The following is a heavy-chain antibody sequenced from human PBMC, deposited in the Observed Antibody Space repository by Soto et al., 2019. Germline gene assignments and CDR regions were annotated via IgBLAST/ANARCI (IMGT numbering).Heavy chain of an antibody. Sequence: PXQTLPLSRNVSGVYIGSGNYYWRWIRQPPGKGLEWIGYIYISGTTYYNPSLKSRLTISLDTSRNLFSLKVRSVTAADTAVYYCPRVSPPYSFSYDDWGQGTLVTVSS. J-gene: IGHJ4*02. V-gene: IGHV4-30-4*01. CDR2: IYISGTT. CDR3: PRVSPPYSFSYDD. D-gene: IGHD1-26*01. CDR1: GVYIGSGNYY.